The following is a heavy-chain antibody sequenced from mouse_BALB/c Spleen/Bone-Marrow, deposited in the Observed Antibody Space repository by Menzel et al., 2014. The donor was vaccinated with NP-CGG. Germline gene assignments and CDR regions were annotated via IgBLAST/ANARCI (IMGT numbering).Heavy chain of an antibody. CDR2: ISTYYGDA. CDR1: GYTFTDYA. V-gene: IGHV1S137*01. CDR3: AREAGPWYFDV. Sequence: QVQLQQSGAELVRPGVSVKISCKGSGYTFTDYAMYWVKQSHAKSLEWIGIISTYYGDASYNQKFKGKATMTVDKSSSTPYMELARLASEESAIYYCAREAGPWYFDVWGAGTTVTVSS. J-gene: IGHJ1*01.